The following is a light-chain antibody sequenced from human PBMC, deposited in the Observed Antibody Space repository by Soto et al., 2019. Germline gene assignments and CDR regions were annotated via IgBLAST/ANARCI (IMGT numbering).Light chain of an antibody. V-gene: IGLV2-23*01. CDR2: EDT. CDR3: CSYAGSSTYV. J-gene: IGLJ1*01. CDR1: SSDVGTYNL. Sequence: QSVLTQPASVSESPGQSITISCTGTSSDVGTYNLVSWYQHHPGKAPKLMIYEDTTRPSGVSNRFSGSKSGNTASLTISGLQAEDESDYYCCSYAGSSTYVFGTGTKLTVL.